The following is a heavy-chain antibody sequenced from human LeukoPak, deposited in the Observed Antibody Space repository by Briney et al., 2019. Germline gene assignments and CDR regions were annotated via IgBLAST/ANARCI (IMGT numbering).Heavy chain of an antibody. D-gene: IGHD3-22*01. J-gene: IGHJ4*02. CDR2: IWYDGSNK. CDR3: AKDKSYSSGYSDY. Sequence: PGRSLRLSCAASGFTFISYGMHWIRQAPGKGLEWVAVIWYDGSNKYYADSVKGRFTISRDNSKNTLYLQMNSLRAEDTAVYYRAKDKSYSSGYSDYWGQGTLVTVSS. V-gene: IGHV3-33*06. CDR1: GFTFISYG.